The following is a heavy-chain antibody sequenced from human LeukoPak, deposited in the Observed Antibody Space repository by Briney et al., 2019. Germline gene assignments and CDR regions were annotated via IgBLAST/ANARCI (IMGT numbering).Heavy chain of an antibody. J-gene: IGHJ5*02. CDR2: IYYSGST. D-gene: IGHD2-2*01. CDR3: ARDSCSSTSCYDS. V-gene: IGHV4-59*01. Sequence: PSETLSLTCTVSGGSISSYYWSRIRQPPGKGLEWIGYIYYSGSTNYNPSLKSRVTISVDTSKNQFSLKLSSVTAADTAVYYCARDSCSSTSCYDSWGQGTLVTVSS. CDR1: GGSISSYY.